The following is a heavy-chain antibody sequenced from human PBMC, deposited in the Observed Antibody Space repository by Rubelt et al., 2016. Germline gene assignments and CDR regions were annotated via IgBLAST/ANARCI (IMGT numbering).Heavy chain of an antibody. J-gene: IGHJ4*02. Sequence: GESGGGLVQPGGSLRLSCAASGFTFSSYWMSWVRQAPGKGLEWVANIKDDGSNKYYVDSVKGRFTISRDNAKNSVYLQLNSLRAEDTAVYYCTRGRGWCDYWGQGTLVTVSS. CDR1: GFTFSSYW. CDR3: TRGRGWCDY. V-gene: IGHV3-7*04. CDR2: IKDDGSNK. D-gene: IGHD2-21*01.